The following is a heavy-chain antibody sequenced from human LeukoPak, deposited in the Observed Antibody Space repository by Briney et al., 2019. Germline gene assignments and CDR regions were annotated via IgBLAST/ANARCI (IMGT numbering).Heavy chain of an antibody. Sequence: PSETLSLTCTVSGGSISSYYWSWIRQPAGRGLEWIGRIYTSGSTNYNPSLKSRVTMSVDTSKNQFSLKLSSVTAADTAVYYCARDPVVTAHDAFDIWGQGTMVTVSS. CDR2: IYTSGST. CDR1: GGSISSYY. V-gene: IGHV4-4*07. CDR3: ARDPVVTAHDAFDI. D-gene: IGHD2-21*02. J-gene: IGHJ3*02.